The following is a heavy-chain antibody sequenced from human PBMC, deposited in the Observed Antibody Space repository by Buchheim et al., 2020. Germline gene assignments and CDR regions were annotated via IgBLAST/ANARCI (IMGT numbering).Heavy chain of an antibody. CDR1: GYTFTSYD. CDR2: MNPNSGNT. Sequence: QVQLVQSGAEVKKPGASVKVSCKASGYTFTSYDINWVRQATGQGLEWMGWMNPNSGNTGYAQKFQGRVTMTRNNSISTAYMELSSLRSEDTAVYYCARGSPNYDFWSGYYWYYYYYGMDVWGQGTT. J-gene: IGHJ6*02. D-gene: IGHD3-3*01. V-gene: IGHV1-8*01. CDR3: ARGSPNYDFWSGYYWYYYYYGMDV.